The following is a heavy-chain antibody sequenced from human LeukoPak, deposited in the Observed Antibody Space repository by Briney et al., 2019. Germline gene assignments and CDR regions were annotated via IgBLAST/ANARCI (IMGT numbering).Heavy chain of an antibody. Sequence: SETLSLTCAVSGYSIGSGYYWGWIRQPPGKGLEGIGSIYHSGSTYYNPSLKSRVTISVDTSKNQFSLKLSSVTAADTAVYYCASTGTTALFDYWGQGTLVTVSS. D-gene: IGHD1-7*01. V-gene: IGHV4-38-2*01. CDR3: ASTGTTALFDY. CDR1: GYSIGSGYY. J-gene: IGHJ4*02. CDR2: IYHSGST.